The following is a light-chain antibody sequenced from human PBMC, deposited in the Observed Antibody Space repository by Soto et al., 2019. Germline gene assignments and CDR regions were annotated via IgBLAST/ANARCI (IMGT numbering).Light chain of an antibody. CDR1: NIGRKS. Sequence: YELTQPPSVSVAPGQTATITCGGDNIGRKSVHWYQQKPGQAPVLVVSDDNDRPSGIPERFSASNSGNTATLTVSRVEAGDEADYYCQVWDANSEHRFYVFGTGTKVTVL. V-gene: IGLV3-21*02. J-gene: IGLJ1*01. CDR2: DDN. CDR3: QVWDANSEHRFYV.